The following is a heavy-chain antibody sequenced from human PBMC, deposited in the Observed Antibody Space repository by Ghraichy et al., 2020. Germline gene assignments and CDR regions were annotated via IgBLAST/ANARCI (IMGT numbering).Heavy chain of an antibody. J-gene: IGHJ4*02. D-gene: IGHD6-6*01. CDR3: ARLEGGGEGYYSSLRFFDY. V-gene: IGHV4-34*01. CDR2: INHSGSS. CDR1: GGSFSGYY. Sequence: SETLSLTCAVYGGSFSGYYWSWIRQPPGKGLEWIGEINHSGSSNYNPSLKSRVTISVDTSKNQFSLKLSSVTAADTAVYYCARLEGGGEGYYSSLRFFDYWGQGTLVTVSS.